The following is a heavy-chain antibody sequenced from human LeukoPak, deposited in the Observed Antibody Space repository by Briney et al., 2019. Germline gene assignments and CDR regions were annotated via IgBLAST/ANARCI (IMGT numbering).Heavy chain of an antibody. CDR1: GGSISSSSYY. CDR3: ARDRYSYGFDY. D-gene: IGHD5-18*01. J-gene: IGHJ4*02. V-gene: IGHV4-39*07. Sequence: SETLSLTCTVSGGSISSSSYYWGWIRQPPGKGLEWIGSIYYSGSTYYNPSLKSRVTISVDTSKNQFSLKLSSVTAADTAVYYCARDRYSYGFDYWGQGTLVTVSS. CDR2: IYYSGST.